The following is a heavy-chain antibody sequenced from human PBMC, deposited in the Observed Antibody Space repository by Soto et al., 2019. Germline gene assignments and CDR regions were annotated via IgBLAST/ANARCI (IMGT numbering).Heavy chain of an antibody. CDR3: ARGYSLVGAVNFDY. Sequence: ASLKVSCKTSGYSFTSYDINWGRQATGQGLEGMGWMNPNSGNTGYAQKFQGRVTMTRSTSISTAYMELSSLRSEDTAVYYCARGYSLVGAVNFDYWGQGTLVTVSS. D-gene: IGHD1-26*01. CDR2: MNPNSGNT. V-gene: IGHV1-8*01. CDR1: GYSFTSYD. J-gene: IGHJ4*02.